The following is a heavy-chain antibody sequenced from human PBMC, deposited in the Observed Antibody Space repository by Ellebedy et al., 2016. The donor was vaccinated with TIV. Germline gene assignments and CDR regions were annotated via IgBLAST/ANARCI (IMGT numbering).Heavy chain of an antibody. J-gene: IGHJ4*02. CDR3: VTFSGSSGSFDH. D-gene: IGHD3-22*01. Sequence: ASVKVSCKASGGTFSSYAISWVRQAPGQGLEWVGVINPSGGTTSYSQKFQGRVTMTRDMSTTTVYMELSSLRSEDSAVYYCVTFSGSSGSFDHWGQGTLVTVSS. V-gene: IGHV1-46*01. CDR1: GGTFSSYA. CDR2: INPSGGTT.